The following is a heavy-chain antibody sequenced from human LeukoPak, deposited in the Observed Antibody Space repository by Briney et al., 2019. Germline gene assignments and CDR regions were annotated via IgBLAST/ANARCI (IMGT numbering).Heavy chain of an antibody. J-gene: IGHJ5*02. CDR3: VKDDSYYYDTSTYVA. D-gene: IGHD3-22*01. CDR2: IGSNGGST. CDR1: GFTFSSYP. V-gene: IGHV3-64D*06. Sequence: GRSLRLSCAASGFTFSSYPMHWVRQAPGKGLEYVSAIGSNGGSTYYADSVKGRFTISRDNSKNTLYLQMSSLRAEDTAVYHCVKDDSYYYDTSTYVAWGQGTLVTVSS.